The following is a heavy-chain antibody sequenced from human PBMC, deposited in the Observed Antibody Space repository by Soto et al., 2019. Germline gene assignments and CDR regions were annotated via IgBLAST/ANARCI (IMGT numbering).Heavy chain of an antibody. CDR2: IIPIFGTA. Sequence: QVQLVQSGAEVKKPGSSVKVSCKASGGTFSSYAISWVRQAPGQGLEWMGGIIPIFGTANYAQKFQGRVTITAEESTSTAYMEQSSLRSEDTAVYYCAREVCSSTSCYKGYYYYGMDVWGQGTTVTVSS. D-gene: IGHD2-2*02. CDR3: AREVCSSTSCYKGYYYYGMDV. CDR1: GGTFSSYA. J-gene: IGHJ6*02. V-gene: IGHV1-69*01.